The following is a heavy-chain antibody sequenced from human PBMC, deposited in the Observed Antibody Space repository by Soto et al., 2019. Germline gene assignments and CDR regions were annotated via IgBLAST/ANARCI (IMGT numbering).Heavy chain of an antibody. Sequence: PSETLSLTCTVSGGSISSSSYYWGWIRQPPGKGLEWIGSIFYSENTYYNPSLKSRVTISVDTSSNQFSLKLSSVTAADTAVYYCARLERYGNWFDPWGQGTLVTVSS. CDR2: IFYSENT. CDR1: GGSISSSSYY. J-gene: IGHJ5*02. CDR3: ARLERYGNWFDP. D-gene: IGHD3-3*01. V-gene: IGHV4-39*01.